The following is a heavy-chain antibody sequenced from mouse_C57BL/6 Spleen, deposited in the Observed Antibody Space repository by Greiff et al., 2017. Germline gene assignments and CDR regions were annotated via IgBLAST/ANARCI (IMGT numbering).Heavy chain of an antibody. J-gene: IGHJ2*01. CDR2: INPSTGGT. CDR3: TIASPYFDY. Sequence: VQLQQSGPELVKPGASVKISCKASGYSFTGYYMNWVKQSPEKSLEWIGEINPSTGGTTYNQKLKAKATLSVDKSSSTAYMQLKSLTSEDSAVYYCTIASPYFDYWGQGTTLTVSS. CDR1: GYSFTGYY. V-gene: IGHV1-42*01.